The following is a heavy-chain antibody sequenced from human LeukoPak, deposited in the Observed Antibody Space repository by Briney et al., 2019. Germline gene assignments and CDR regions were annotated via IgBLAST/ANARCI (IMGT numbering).Heavy chain of an antibody. CDR1: AYSLNNGYY. CDR2: ISHSGGT. D-gene: IGHD1-26*01. Sequence: SETLSLACTVSAYSLNNGYYWGWIRQAPGKGLEWIGSISHSGGTHYNASLKSRVAISLDTSKYQFFLRLASVTAADTALYYCAREYSGSHNWFDPWGQGTLVTVSS. J-gene: IGHJ5*02. CDR3: AREYSGSHNWFDP. V-gene: IGHV4-38-2*02.